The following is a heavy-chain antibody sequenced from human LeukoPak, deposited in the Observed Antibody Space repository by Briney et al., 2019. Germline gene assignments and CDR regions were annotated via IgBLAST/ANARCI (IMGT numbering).Heavy chain of an antibody. Sequence: ASVKVSSKASGYTFTGYYMHWVRQAPGQGLEWMGWINPNSGGTNYAQKFQGRVTMTRDTSISTAYMELSRLRSDDTAVYYCARDKDGDLGDFQHWGQGTLVTVSS. CDR3: ARDKDGDLGDFQH. J-gene: IGHJ1*01. CDR2: INPNSGGT. V-gene: IGHV1-2*02. CDR1: GYTFTGYY. D-gene: IGHD4-17*01.